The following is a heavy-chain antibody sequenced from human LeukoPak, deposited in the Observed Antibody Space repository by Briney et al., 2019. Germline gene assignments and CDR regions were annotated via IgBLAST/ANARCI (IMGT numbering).Heavy chain of an antibody. Sequence: GGSLRLSCAASGFSFSSYWMSWVRRAPGKGLEWVASIKHDASEKHYVDSVKGRFTISRDNSKNTLYLQMNSLRAEDTAVYYCAKGGTMVRGVIIFDFDYWGQGTLVTVSS. V-gene: IGHV3-7*03. D-gene: IGHD3-10*01. CDR3: AKGGTMVRGVIIFDFDY. CDR2: IKHDASEK. J-gene: IGHJ4*02. CDR1: GFSFSSYW.